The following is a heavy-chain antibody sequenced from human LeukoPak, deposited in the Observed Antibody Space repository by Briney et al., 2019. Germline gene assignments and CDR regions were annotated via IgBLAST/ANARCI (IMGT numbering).Heavy chain of an antibody. J-gene: IGHJ4*02. D-gene: IGHD1-7*01. CDR3: VGEKNYWGTPY. CDR1: GGSISGYY. Sequence: SETLSLTCTVSGGSISGYYWSWIRQPPGKGLEWIGYIYYSGSTNYNPSLKSRVTMSVDTSKNQFSLKLSSVTAADTAVYYCVGEKNYWGTPYWGQGTLVTVSS. CDR2: IYYSGST. V-gene: IGHV4-59*08.